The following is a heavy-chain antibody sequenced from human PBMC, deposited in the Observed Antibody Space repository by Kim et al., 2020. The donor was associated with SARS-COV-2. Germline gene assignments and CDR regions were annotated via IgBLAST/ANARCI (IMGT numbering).Heavy chain of an antibody. CDR3: ARLLSGYYYVAAFFPDY. CDR2: IDPSDSYT. D-gene: IGHD3-22*01. CDR1: GYSFTSYW. J-gene: IGHJ4*02. Sequence: GESLKISCKGSGYSFTSYWISWVRQMPGKGLEWMGRIDPSDSYTNYSPSFQGHVTISADESISTAYLQWSSLKASDTAMYYCARLLSGYYYVAAFFPDYWGQGTLVTVSS. V-gene: IGHV5-10-1*01.